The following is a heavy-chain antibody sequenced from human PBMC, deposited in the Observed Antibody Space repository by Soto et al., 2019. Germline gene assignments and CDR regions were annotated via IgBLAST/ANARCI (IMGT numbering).Heavy chain of an antibody. CDR2: IYYSGST. CDR1: GGSISSSSYY. Sequence: SETLSLTCTVSGGSISSSSYYWGWIRQPPGKGLEWIGSIYYSGSTYYNPSLKSRVTISVDTSKNQFSLKLSSVTAADTAVYYCASLYAYSSSCDYWGPGTLVTVSS. D-gene: IGHD6-6*01. CDR3: ASLYAYSSSCDY. V-gene: IGHV4-39*01. J-gene: IGHJ4*01.